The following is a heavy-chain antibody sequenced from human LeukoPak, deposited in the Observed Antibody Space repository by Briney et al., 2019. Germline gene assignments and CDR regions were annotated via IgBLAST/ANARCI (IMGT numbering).Heavy chain of an antibody. Sequence: PSETLSLTCTVSGGSISSGGYYWSWIRQHPGKGLEWIGYIYYTGSTYYSPSLKSRLTISVDTSKNQFSLKLSSVTAADTAVYYCARGPRDILTGYFDYWGQGSLVTVSS. CDR1: GGSISSGGYY. V-gene: IGHV4-31*03. CDR3: ARGPRDILTGYFDY. J-gene: IGHJ4*02. D-gene: IGHD3-9*01. CDR2: IYYTGST.